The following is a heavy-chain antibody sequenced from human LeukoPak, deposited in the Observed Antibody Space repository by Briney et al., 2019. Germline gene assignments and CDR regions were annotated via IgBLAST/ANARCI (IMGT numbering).Heavy chain of an antibody. CDR2: ISSSSSYI. CDR3: ARDGGLHYYFDY. Sequence: GGSLRLSCAASGFTFSSYSMSWVRQAPGKGLEWVSSISSSSSYIYYADSVKGRFTISRDNAKNSLYLQMNSLRAEDTAVYYCARDGGLHYYFDYWGQGTLVTVSS. V-gene: IGHV3-21*01. D-gene: IGHD3-16*01. CDR1: GFTFSSYS. J-gene: IGHJ4*02.